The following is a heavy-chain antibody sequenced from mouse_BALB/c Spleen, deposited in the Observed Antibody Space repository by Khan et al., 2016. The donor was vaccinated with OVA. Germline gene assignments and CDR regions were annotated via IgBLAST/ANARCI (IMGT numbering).Heavy chain of an antibody. CDR1: GFTFSSNT. V-gene: IGHV5-12-2*01. CDR3: ARVPTFINTALDY. CDR2: ITNGGGST. D-gene: IGHD1-2*01. J-gene: IGHJ4*01. Sequence: EVELVESGGGLVQPGGSLKLSCTASGFTFSSNTMSWVRQTPEKRLEWVAYITNGGGSTYYPDTVKGRFTISRDNAKNTLYLQMSSLKSEDTAMYYCARVPTFINTALDYWGQGTSVTVSS.